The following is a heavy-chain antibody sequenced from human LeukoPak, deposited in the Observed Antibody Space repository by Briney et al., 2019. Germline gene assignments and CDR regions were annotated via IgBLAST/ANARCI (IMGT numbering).Heavy chain of an antibody. CDR1: GFNFSTYE. CDR3: PLPTLGY. V-gene: IGHV3-64D*08. J-gene: IGHJ4*02. D-gene: IGHD2-15*01. Sequence: AGGSLRLSCAGSGFNFSTYEMNWVRQAPGKGLEYVSGISTNGGRTYYVDSVKDRFTISRDNSKNTLYLQMSSLRVEDTAVYFCPLPTLGYWGQGTLVTVSS. CDR2: ISTNGGRT.